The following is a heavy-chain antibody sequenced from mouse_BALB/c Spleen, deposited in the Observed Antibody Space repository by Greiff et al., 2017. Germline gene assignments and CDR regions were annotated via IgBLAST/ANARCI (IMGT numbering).Heavy chain of an antibody. D-gene: IGHD2-14*01. CDR3: ARTKVRRIGYAMDY. V-gene: IGHV2-2*02. CDR2: IWSGGST. CDR1: GFSLTSYG. J-gene: IGHJ4*01. Sequence: QVTLKESGPGLVQPSQSLSITCTVSGFSLTSYGVHWVRQSPGKGLEWLGVIWSGGSTDYNAAFISRLSISKDNSKSQVFFKMNSLQANDTAIYYCARTKVRRIGYAMDYWGQGTSVTVSS.